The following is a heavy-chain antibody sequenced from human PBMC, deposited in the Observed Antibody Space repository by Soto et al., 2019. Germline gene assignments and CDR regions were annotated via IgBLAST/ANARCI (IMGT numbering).Heavy chain of an antibody. CDR1: GYSFTTYC. D-gene: IGHD1-26*01. CDR2: IDPSDSYT. Sequence: GESLKISCKGSGYSFTTYCISWVRQMPGKGLEWMGRIDPSDSYTIYSPSFQGHVTISTDRSIGTAYLQWSSLKASDTAIYYWARRSIVGAGGMDVWGLGTTVTV. J-gene: IGHJ6*02. V-gene: IGHV5-10-1*01. CDR3: ARRSIVGAGGMDV.